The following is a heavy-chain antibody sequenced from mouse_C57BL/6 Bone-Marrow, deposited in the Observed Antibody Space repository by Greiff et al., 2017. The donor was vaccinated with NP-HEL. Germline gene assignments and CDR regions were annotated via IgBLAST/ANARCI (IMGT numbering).Heavy chain of an antibody. Sequence: VHVKQSGPELVKPGASVKISCKASGYSFTGYYMNWVKQSPEKSLEWIGEINPSTGGTTYNQKFKAKATLTVDKSSSTAYMQLKSLTSEDSAVYYCARRIYYDYDKGPWFAYWGQGTLVTVSA. V-gene: IGHV1-42*01. D-gene: IGHD2-4*01. CDR1: GYSFTGYY. J-gene: IGHJ3*01. CDR3: ARRIYYDYDKGPWFAY. CDR2: INPSTGGT.